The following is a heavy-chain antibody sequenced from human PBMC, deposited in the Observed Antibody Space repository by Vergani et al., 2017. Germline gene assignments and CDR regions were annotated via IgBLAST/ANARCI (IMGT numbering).Heavy chain of an antibody. J-gene: IGHJ6*02. Sequence: EVQLLQSEGAVVQPGGSLRLSCVASGFTFSSHAMSWVRQGHGQGLEWVSSIKNTGDSTHYADSVKGRFTISRDNSKNTLYLQMNSLRVEDTAVYYCAKGVYCSSTSCYEGRGYYCGMGVWGQGTTVTFSS. CDR3: AKGVYCSSTSCYEGRGYYCGMGV. CDR1: GFTFSSHA. V-gene: IGHV3-23*01. CDR2: IKNTGDST. D-gene: IGHD2-2*01.